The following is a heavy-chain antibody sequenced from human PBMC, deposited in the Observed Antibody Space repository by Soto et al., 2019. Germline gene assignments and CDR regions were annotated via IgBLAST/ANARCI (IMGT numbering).Heavy chain of an antibody. CDR3: ARVIASAADFDY. CDR1: GYTFTSYG. CDR2: ISAYNRNT. J-gene: IGHJ4*02. D-gene: IGHD6-13*01. Sequence: QVQLVQSGAEVKKPGASVKVSCKASGYTFTSYGLSWVRQAPGQGLEWMGWISAYNRNTNYAQKLQGRVTMTTDTSTSTAYMERRSLRSDDTAVFSCARVIASAADFDYWGQGTLVTVSS. V-gene: IGHV1-18*01.